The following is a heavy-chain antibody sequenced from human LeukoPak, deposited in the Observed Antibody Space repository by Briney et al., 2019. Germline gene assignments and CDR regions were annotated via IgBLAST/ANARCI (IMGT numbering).Heavy chain of an antibody. V-gene: IGHV1-69*04. Sequence: SVKVSCKASGGTFSSYAISWVRQAPGQGLEWMGRIIPILGIANYAQKFQGRVTITADKSTSTAYMELSSLRSEDTAVYYCASGGAYDYGDYTDYWGQGTLVTASS. D-gene: IGHD4-17*01. CDR2: IIPILGIA. CDR1: GGTFSSYA. CDR3: ASGGAYDYGDYTDY. J-gene: IGHJ4*02.